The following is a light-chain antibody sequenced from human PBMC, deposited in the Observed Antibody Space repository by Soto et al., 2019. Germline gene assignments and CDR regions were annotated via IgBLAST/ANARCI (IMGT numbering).Light chain of an antibody. CDR1: QAICVY. J-gene: IGKJ4*01. Sequence: DIQVTQSPSSLSASLGDRVTITCRANQAICVYLAWFQQKPGKDPKLLIYAASALQSGVPSRFSGSGSGTDFTLTISSLQPEDIATYYCQKHHSAPLTFGGGTKVEI. CDR2: AAS. CDR3: QKHHSAPLT. V-gene: IGKV1-27*01.